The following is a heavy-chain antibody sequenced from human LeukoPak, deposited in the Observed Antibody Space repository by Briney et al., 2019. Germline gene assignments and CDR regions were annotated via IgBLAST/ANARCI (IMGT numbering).Heavy chain of an antibody. CDR2: INHSGST. Sequence: SETLSLTCAVFGGSSSSYYWSWIRQPPGKGLQWTGEINHSGSTNYNPSLKSRVTISVDTSKNQFSLKLSSVTAADTAVYYCARGVVRGLWYYGMDVWGKGTTVTVSS. CDR1: GGSSSSYY. CDR3: ARGVVRGLWYYGMDV. D-gene: IGHD3-10*01. V-gene: IGHV4-34*01. J-gene: IGHJ6*04.